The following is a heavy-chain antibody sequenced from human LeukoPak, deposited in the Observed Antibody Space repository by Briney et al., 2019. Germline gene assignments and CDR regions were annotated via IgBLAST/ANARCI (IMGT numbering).Heavy chain of an antibody. Sequence: GRSLRLSCAASGFTFSSYGMLWVRQAPGKGLEWVAVIWYDGSNKYYADSVKGRFTISRDNSKNTLYLQMNSLRAEDTAVYYCARGGAATDAFDIWGQGTMVTVSS. D-gene: IGHD2-15*01. J-gene: IGHJ3*02. CDR3: ARGGAATDAFDI. CDR2: IWYDGSNK. CDR1: GFTFSSYG. V-gene: IGHV3-33*01.